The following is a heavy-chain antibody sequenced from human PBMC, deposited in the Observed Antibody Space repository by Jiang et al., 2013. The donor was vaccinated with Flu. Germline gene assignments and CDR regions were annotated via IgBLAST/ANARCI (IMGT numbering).Heavy chain of an antibody. D-gene: IGHD3-22*01. CDR2: IIPIFGIA. Sequence: GIIPIFGIANYAQKFQGRVTITADESTSTAYMELSSLRSEDTAVYYCARVRYYYDSSGPDDAFDIWGQGTMVTVSS. J-gene: IGHJ3*02. V-gene: IGHV1-69*01. CDR3: ARVRYYYDSSGPDDAFDI.